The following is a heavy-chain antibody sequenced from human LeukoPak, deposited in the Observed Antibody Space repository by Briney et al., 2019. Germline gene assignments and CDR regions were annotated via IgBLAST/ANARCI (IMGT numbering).Heavy chain of an antibody. V-gene: IGHV4-59*01. D-gene: IGHD3-22*01. CDR3: ARYFASSGSLYYFDY. CDR2: IYYSGST. J-gene: IGHJ4*02. Sequence: PSETLSLTCAVSGGFISPYYWSWIRQPPGKGLEWIGDIYYSGSTNYNPSLKRRVTISVDTSKNQLSLRLSSVTAADTAVYYCARYFASSGSLYYFDYWGQGTLVTVSS. CDR1: GGFISPYY.